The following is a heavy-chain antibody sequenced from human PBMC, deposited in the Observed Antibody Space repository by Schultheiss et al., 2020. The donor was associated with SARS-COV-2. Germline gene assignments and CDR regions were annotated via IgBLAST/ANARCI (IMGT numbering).Heavy chain of an antibody. CDR1: GFTFSSYG. D-gene: IGHD3-16*01. CDR2: IWYDGSNK. Sequence: GSLRLSCAASGFTFSSYGMHWVRQAPGKGLEWVAVIWYDGSNKYYADSVKGRFTISRDNSKNTLYLQMNSLRAEDTAVYYCARATAAWGDDAFDIWGQGTMVTVAS. CDR3: ARATAAWGDDAFDI. V-gene: IGHV3-33*08. J-gene: IGHJ3*02.